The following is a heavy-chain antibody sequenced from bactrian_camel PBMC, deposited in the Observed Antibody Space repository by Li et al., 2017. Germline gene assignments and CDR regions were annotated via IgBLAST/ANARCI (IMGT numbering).Heavy chain of an antibody. J-gene: IGHJ4*01. V-gene: IGHV3S26*01. CDR2: IDSDGVP. D-gene: IGHD6*01. CDR3: ASAAYNSNWSRLEKRYYKY. CDR1: GYTYSRAC. Sequence: HVQLVESGGGSVQAGGSLRLSCAVSGYTYSRACMGWFRQPPGKEREGVACIDSDGVPSYAEFVDGRFTISQDNGENTLFLQMNSLKPEDSAMYYCASAAYNSNWSRLEKRYYKYWGQGTQVTVS.